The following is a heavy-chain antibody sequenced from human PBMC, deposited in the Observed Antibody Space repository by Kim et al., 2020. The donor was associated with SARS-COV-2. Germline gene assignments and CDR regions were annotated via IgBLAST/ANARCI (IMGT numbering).Heavy chain of an antibody. Sequence: ASVKVSCKASGYTFTSYYMHWVRQAPGQGLEWMGIINPSGGSTSYAQKFQGRVTMTRDTSTSTVYMELSSLRSEDTAVYYCARDGPYYYDSSGRLIFDYWGQGTLVTVSS. J-gene: IGHJ4*02. D-gene: IGHD3-22*01. CDR2: INPSGGST. CDR1: GYTFTSYY. V-gene: IGHV1-46*01. CDR3: ARDGPYYYDSSGRLIFDY.